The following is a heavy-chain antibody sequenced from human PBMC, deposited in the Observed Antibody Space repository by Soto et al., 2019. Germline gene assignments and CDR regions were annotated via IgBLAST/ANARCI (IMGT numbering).Heavy chain of an antibody. CDR1: GFTFGSYA. J-gene: IGHJ4*02. Sequence: EVQLLESGGGLLQLGGSLRLSCAASGFTFGSYAMNWVRQAPGKGLEWVSVISGSGGSTYYADSVKGRFTISRVNSKNTLYLQMNSPRAEDTAVYYCARRSSSWYFDYWGQGTLVTVSS. D-gene: IGHD6-13*01. CDR3: ARRSSSWYFDY. V-gene: IGHV3-23*01. CDR2: ISGSGGST.